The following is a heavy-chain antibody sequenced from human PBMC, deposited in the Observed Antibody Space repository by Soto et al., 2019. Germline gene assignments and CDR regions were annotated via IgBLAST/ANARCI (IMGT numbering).Heavy chain of an antibody. CDR2: INAGNGNT. D-gene: IGHD6-25*01. J-gene: IGHJ4*02. V-gene: IGHV1-3*01. CDR3: TTAAGGMWGADY. Sequence: ASVKVSCKASGYTFTSYAMHWVRQAPGQRLEWMGWINAGNGNTKYSQKFQGRVTITRDTSASTAYVELSSLKIEDTAVYFCTTAAGGMWGADYWGQGTPVTVSS. CDR1: GYTFTSYA.